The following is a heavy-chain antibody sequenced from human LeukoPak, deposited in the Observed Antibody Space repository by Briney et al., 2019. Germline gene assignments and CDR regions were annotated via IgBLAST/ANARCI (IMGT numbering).Heavy chain of an antibody. D-gene: IGHD1-26*01. Sequence: GGSLRLSCAASGFTFSSYEMNWVRQAPGKGLEWVSYISSSGRTMYYADSVKGRSTISRDNAKNSLYLQMNSLRAEDTAVYYCARDGRPWVGLDYWGQGTLVTVSS. CDR3: ARDGRPWVGLDY. CDR2: ISSSGRTM. V-gene: IGHV3-48*03. CDR1: GFTFSSYE. J-gene: IGHJ4*02.